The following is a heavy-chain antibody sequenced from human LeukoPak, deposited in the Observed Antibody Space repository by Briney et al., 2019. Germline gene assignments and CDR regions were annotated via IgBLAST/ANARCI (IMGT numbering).Heavy chain of an antibody. D-gene: IGHD5-24*01. CDR2: INHSGGT. V-gene: IGHV4-34*01. J-gene: IGHJ3*02. CDR3: AREMSPGAFDI. Sequence: SETLSLTCAVYGGSFSGYYWSWIRQPPGKGLEWIGEINHSGGTNYNPSLKSRVTISVDTSKNQFSLKLSSVTAADTAVYYCAREMSPGAFDIWGQGTMVTVSS. CDR1: GGSFSGYY.